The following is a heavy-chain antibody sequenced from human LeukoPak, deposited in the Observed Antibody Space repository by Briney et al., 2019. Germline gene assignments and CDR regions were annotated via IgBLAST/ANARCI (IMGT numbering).Heavy chain of an antibody. CDR3: ARPPNIAAAGQD. CDR2: IKRDGSEK. J-gene: IGHJ4*02. Sequence: GGSLRLSCAASGFTFSSYWMTWVRQAPGKGLEWVANIKRDGSEKYYADSVKGRFTISRDNAKNSLYLQMNSLRAEDTAVYYCARPPNIAAAGQDWGQGTLVTVSS. D-gene: IGHD6-13*01. V-gene: IGHV3-7*01. CDR1: GFTFSSYW.